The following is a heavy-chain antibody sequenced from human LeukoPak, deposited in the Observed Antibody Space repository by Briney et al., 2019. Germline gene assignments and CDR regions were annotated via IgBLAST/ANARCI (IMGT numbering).Heavy chain of an antibody. Sequence: GGFLRLSCAASGFTVSSNYMSWVRQAPGKGLEWVSVIYSGGSTYYADSVKGRFTISRHNSKNTLYLQMNSLRAEDTAVYYCARGTPGVPLDYWGQGTLVTVSS. CDR2: IYSGGST. D-gene: IGHD3-10*01. J-gene: IGHJ4*02. CDR1: GFTVSSNY. CDR3: ARGTPGVPLDY. V-gene: IGHV3-53*04.